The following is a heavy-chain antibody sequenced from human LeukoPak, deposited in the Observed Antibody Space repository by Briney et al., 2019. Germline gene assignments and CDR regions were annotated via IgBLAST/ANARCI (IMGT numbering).Heavy chain of an antibody. J-gene: IGHJ4*02. Sequence: GSLRLSCAASGFTFSNYWMSWVRQAPGKGLEWIGSIYYSGSTYYNPSLKSRVTISVDTSMNQFSLKLSSVTAADTAVYYCARHGGSGWSYHHYFDYWGQGTLVTVSS. CDR1: GFTFSNYW. V-gene: IGHV4-39*01. D-gene: IGHD6-19*01. CDR2: IYYSGST. CDR3: ARHGGSGWSYHHYFDY.